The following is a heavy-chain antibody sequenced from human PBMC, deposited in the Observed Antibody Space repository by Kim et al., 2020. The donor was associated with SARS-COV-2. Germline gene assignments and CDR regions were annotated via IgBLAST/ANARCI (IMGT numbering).Heavy chain of an antibody. CDR1: GFTFSSYA. D-gene: IGHD6-19*01. CDR2: ISGSGGST. CDR3: AKGESPLQWYYYYMDV. V-gene: IGHV3-23*01. J-gene: IGHJ6*03. Sequence: GGSLRLSCAASGFTFSSYAMSWVRQAPGKGLEWVSAISGSGGSTYYADSVKGRFTISRDNSKNTLYLQMNSLRAEDTAVYYCAKGESPLQWYYYYMDVWGKGTTVTVSS.